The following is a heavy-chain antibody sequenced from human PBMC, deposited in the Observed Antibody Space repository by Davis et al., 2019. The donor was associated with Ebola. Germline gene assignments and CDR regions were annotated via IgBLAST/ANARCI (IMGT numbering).Heavy chain of an antibody. Sequence: PSETLSLTCAVYGGSFSGYYWSWIRQPPGKGLEWIGEINHSGSTNYNPSLKSRVTISVDTSKNQFSLKLSSVTAADTAVYYCARRSRAARPSKTIDYWGQGTLVTVSS. CDR3: ARRSRAARPSKTIDY. CDR2: INHSGST. V-gene: IGHV4-34*01. J-gene: IGHJ4*02. CDR1: GGSFSGYY. D-gene: IGHD6-6*01.